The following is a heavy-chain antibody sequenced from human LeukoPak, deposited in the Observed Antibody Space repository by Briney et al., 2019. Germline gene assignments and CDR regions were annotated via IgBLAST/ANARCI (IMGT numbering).Heavy chain of an antibody. Sequence: HPGGSLRLSCAASGFTFSGYWIHWVRQAPGKGLVWVSYISGDGSGKTYADSVKGRFTISRDNAKNTVDLHMNSLRAEDTAVYYCARDLQPGYWGQGTLVTVSS. V-gene: IGHV3-74*01. J-gene: IGHJ4*02. D-gene: IGHD6-13*01. CDR1: GFTFSGYW. CDR2: ISGDGSGK. CDR3: ARDLQPGY.